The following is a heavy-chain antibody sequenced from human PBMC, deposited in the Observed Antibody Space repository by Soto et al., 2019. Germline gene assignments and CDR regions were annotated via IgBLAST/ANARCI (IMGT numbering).Heavy chain of an antibody. CDR1: DGTSGSSGCY. Sequence: SETLCLTCTVADGTSGSSGCYWGWIQQPPGKGLEWIGSIYYSGSTYYNPSLKSRVTISVDTSKNQFSLKLSSVTAADTAVYYCARRLYYDSSGFEGGGMDVWGQGTTVTVSS. V-gene: IGHV4-39*01. D-gene: IGHD3-22*01. CDR2: IYYSGST. CDR3: ARRLYYDSSGFEGGGMDV. J-gene: IGHJ6*02.